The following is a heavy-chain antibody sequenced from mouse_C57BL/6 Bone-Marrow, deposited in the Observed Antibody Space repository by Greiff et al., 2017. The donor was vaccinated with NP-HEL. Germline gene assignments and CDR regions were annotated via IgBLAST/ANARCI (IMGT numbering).Heavy chain of an antibody. J-gene: IGHJ4*01. CDR2: INYDGSST. CDR3: AREGGLRRRTYAMDY. D-gene: IGHD2-4*01. CDR1: GFTFSDYY. V-gene: IGHV5-16*01. Sequence: EVQRVESEGGLVQPGSSMKLSCTTSGFTFSDYYMAWVRQVPEKGLDWVANINYDGSSTSYLDSLKSRFIISRDNAKNILYLQMSSLKSEDTATHYCAREGGLRRRTYAMDYWGQGTSVTVSS.